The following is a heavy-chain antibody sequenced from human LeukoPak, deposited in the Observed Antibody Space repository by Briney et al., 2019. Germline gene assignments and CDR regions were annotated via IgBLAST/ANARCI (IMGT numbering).Heavy chain of an antibody. Sequence: ASVKVSCKASGGTFSSYAISWVRQAPGQRLEWMGWINAGNGNTKYSQKFQGRVTITRDTSASTAYMELSSLRSEDTAVYYCALLWFGELGPDFDYWGQGTLVTVSS. V-gene: IGHV1-3*01. D-gene: IGHD3-10*01. J-gene: IGHJ4*02. CDR2: INAGNGNT. CDR1: GGTFSSYA. CDR3: ALLWFGELGPDFDY.